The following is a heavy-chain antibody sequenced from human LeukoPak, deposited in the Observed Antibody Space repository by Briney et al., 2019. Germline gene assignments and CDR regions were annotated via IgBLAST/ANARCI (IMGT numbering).Heavy chain of an antibody. J-gene: IGHJ4*02. CDR3: AKGRIYYGSGNSPLFDY. V-gene: IGHV3-43*02. CDR2: ISGDGGST. Sequence: PGGSLRLSCAASGFTFSSYGMHWVRQAPGKGLEWVSLISGDGGSTYYADSVKGRFTISRDNSKNSLYLQMNSLRTEDTALYYCAKGRIYYGSGNSPLFDYWGQGTLVTVSS. D-gene: IGHD3-10*01. CDR1: GFTFSSYG.